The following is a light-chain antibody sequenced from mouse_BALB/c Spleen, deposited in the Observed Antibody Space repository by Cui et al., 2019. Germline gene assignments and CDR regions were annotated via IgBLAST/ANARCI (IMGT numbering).Light chain of an antibody. Sequence: DIVMTQSHKFMSTLVGDRVSITCKASQDVGTAVAWYQQKPGQSPKLLIYWASTRHTGVPDRFTGSGSGTDFTLTISNVQSEDLADYFCQQYSSYPLTFGAGTKLELK. J-gene: IGKJ5*01. CDR3: QQYSSYPLT. V-gene: IGKV6-23*01. CDR2: WAS. CDR1: QDVGTA.